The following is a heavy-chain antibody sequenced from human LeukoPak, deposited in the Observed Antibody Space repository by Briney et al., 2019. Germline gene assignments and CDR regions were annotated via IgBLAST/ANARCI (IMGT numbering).Heavy chain of an antibody. Sequence: ASVKVSCKASGYTFTSYDINWVRQATGQGLEWMGWMNPNSGNTGYAQKFQGRVTMTRNTSISTAYMELSSLRSEDTAVYYCARGGDYYGSGSLSNWFDPWGQGTLVTVSS. CDR2: MNPNSGNT. J-gene: IGHJ5*02. CDR1: GYTFTSYD. V-gene: IGHV1-8*01. CDR3: ARGGDYYGSGSLSNWFDP. D-gene: IGHD3-10*01.